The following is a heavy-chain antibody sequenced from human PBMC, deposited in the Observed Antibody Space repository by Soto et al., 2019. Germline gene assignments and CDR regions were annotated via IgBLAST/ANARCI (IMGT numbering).Heavy chain of an antibody. V-gene: IGHV5-51*01. CDR2: IYPSDSDT. CDR1: GYSFTSYW. Sequence: RGESLKISCKGSGYSFTSYWIGWVRQMPGKGLEWMGIIYPSDSDTRYSPSFQGQVTISADKSISTAYLQWSSLEASDTAMYYCARHSSWRTSVYHYRGQGTLVTVSS. J-gene: IGHJ4*02. CDR3: ARHSSWRTSVYHY. D-gene: IGHD6-6*01.